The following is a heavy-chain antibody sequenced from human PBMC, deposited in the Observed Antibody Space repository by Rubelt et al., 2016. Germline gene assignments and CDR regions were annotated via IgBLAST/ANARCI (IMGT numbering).Heavy chain of an antibody. J-gene: IGHJ6*02. D-gene: IGHD2-15*01. CDR1: GYSISSGYY. CDR3: ARERSTLDV. Sequence: QVQLQESGPGLVKPSETLSLTCTVSGYSISSGYYWGWIRQPPGKGLEWIGYIYYSGSTYYNPSLKSRVTISVDTSKNQFSLKLSSVTAADTAVYYCARERSTLDVWGQGTTVTVSS. V-gene: IGHV4-38-2*02. CDR2: IYYSGST.